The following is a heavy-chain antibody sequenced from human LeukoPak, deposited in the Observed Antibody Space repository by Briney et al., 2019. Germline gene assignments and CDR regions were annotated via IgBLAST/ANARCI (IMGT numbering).Heavy chain of an antibody. D-gene: IGHD6-13*01. Sequence: GGSLRLSCAASGFTFSDYYMTWIRQAPGKGLERVAYITNSGSILYYADSVKGRFTISRDNAKNSLFLQMNSLRAEDTAVYYCARDGSRSWSLNTWFDPWGQGAQVTVSS. J-gene: IGHJ5*02. CDR1: GFTFSDYY. CDR3: ARDGSRSWSLNTWFDP. CDR2: ITNSGSIL. V-gene: IGHV3-11*04.